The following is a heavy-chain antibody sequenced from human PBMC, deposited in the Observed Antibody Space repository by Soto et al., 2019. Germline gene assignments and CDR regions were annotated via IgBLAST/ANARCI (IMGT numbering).Heavy chain of an antibody. CDR3: AREENYDFWSGYYTTPPPLDY. J-gene: IGHJ4*02. D-gene: IGHD3-3*01. V-gene: IGHV4-61*01. CDR2: VYYSGST. Sequence: SETLSLTCTVSGASVNSENYYWSWIRQPPGKGLEWIGYVYYSGSTNYNPSLKSRATISLDTYKNQFSLKMTSMTSADTAVYYCAREENYDFWSGYYTTPPPLDYWGQGTLVTVSS. CDR1: GASVNSENYY.